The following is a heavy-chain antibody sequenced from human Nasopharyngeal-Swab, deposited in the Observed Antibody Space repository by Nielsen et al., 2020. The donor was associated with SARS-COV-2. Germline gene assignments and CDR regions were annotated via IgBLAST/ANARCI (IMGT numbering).Heavy chain of an antibody. D-gene: IGHD6-19*01. CDR3: ANQWLGYFDY. V-gene: IGHV4-39*01. J-gene: IGHJ4*02. Sequence: SETLSFTCTVSGGSISSSSYYWGWIRQPPGKGLEWIGSIYYSGSTYYNPSLKSRVTISVDTSKNQFSLKLSSVTAADTAVYYCANQWLGYFDYWGQGTLVTVSS. CDR1: GGSISSSSYY. CDR2: IYYSGST.